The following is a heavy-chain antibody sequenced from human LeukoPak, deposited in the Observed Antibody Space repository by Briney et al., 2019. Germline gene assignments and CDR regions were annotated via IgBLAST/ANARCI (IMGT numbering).Heavy chain of an antibody. CDR3: ARDIGQDNSGYRGCLDP. J-gene: IGHJ5*02. Sequence: ASVKVSCKASGYTFTDYHIHWVRQAPGQGLEWMGWINSKSGGTNHAQEFQGRVTMTRDTSISTAYMELSRLRSDDTAVYYCARDIGQDNSGYRGCLDPWGQGTLVTVSS. CDR2: INSKSGGT. D-gene: IGHD3-22*01. CDR1: GYTFTDYH. V-gene: IGHV1-2*02.